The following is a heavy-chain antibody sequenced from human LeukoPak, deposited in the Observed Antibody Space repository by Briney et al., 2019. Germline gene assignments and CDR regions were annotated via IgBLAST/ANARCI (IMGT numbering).Heavy chain of an antibody. CDR2: ISSSGST. CDR1: GFTVSSNY. D-gene: IGHD3-22*01. Sequence: GGSLRLSCAASGFTVSSNYMSWVRQAPGKGLEWVSVISSSGSTYYADSVKGRFTISRDNSKNTLYLQMNSLRAEDTAVYYCARGGDSSGSIRSAFDIWSQGTMVTVSS. V-gene: IGHV3-53*01. J-gene: IGHJ3*02. CDR3: ARGGDSSGSIRSAFDI.